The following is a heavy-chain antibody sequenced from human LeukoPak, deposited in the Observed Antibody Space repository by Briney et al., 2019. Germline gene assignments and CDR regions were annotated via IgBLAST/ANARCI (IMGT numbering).Heavy chain of an antibody. D-gene: IGHD6-25*01. Sequence: GASVKVSCKASGYTFTSYGISWVRKDPGQGLEWMRWISAYNGNTNYPQKLQGRVTMTTDTSTSTAYMELRSLRSDDTAVYYCARDSLYSSGLEFDYWGQGTLVTVSS. CDR1: GYTFTSYG. CDR3: ARDSLYSSGLEFDY. V-gene: IGHV1-18*01. CDR2: ISAYNGNT. J-gene: IGHJ4*02.